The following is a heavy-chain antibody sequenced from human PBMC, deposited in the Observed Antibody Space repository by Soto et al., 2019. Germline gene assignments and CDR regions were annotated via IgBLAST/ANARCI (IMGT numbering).Heavy chain of an antibody. V-gene: IGHV3-30-3*01. D-gene: IGHD6-25*01. CDR1: GFTFSSYA. CDR3: ARERLAADSSFDY. CDR2: ISYDGSNK. Sequence: PGGSLRLSCAASGFTFSSYAMHWVRQAPGKGLEWVAVISYDGSNKYYADSVKGRFTISRDNSKNTLYLQMNSLRAEDTAVYYCARERLAADSSFDYWGQGTLVTVSS. J-gene: IGHJ4*02.